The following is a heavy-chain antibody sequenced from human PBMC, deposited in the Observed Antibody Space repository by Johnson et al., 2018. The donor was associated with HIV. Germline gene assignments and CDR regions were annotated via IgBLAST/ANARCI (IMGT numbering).Heavy chain of an antibody. CDR3: AAMDGSGGYWAFDI. J-gene: IGHJ3*02. CDR1: GFTVSSNY. V-gene: IGHV3-66*01. D-gene: IGHD3-10*01. CDR2: IYSGGST. Sequence: EQLVESGGGLVQPGGSLRLSCAASGFTVSSNYMSWVRQAPGKGLEWVSVIYSGGSTYYADSVKGRFTISRDNSKNTLYLQMNSRRAEDTAVYYCAAMDGSGGYWAFDIWGQGTMVTVSS.